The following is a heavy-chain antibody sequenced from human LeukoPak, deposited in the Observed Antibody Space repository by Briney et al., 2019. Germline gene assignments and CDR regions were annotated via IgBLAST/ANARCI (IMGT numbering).Heavy chain of an antibody. J-gene: IGHJ5*02. V-gene: IGHV3-11*04. Sequence: GGSLRLSCAASEFTFSDFYMSWIRQAPGKGLEWVSSISISGSTIYYADSVKGRFTISRDNAKNSLSLQMNSLRAEDTAVYFCARDIYPTWFDPWGQGTLVTVSS. CDR1: EFTFSDFY. CDR3: ARDIYPTWFDP. CDR2: ISISGSTI. D-gene: IGHD5/OR15-5a*01.